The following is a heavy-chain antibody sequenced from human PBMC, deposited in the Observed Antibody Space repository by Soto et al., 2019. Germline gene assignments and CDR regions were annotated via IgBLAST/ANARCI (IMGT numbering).Heavy chain of an antibody. CDR1: GYTFTSYA. V-gene: IGHV1-2*04. D-gene: IGHD3-3*01. J-gene: IGHJ6*02. CDR2: INPNSGGT. Sequence: ASVKVSCKASGYTFTSYAMHWVRQAPGQGLEWMGWINPNSGGTNYAQKFQGWVTMTRDTSISTAYMELSRLRSDDTAVYYCARGPYYDFWRDYYYYGMDVWGQGTTVTVSS. CDR3: ARGPYYDFWRDYYYYGMDV.